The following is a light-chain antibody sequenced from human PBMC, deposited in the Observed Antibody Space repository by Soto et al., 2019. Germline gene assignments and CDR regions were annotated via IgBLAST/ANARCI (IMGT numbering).Light chain of an antibody. Sequence: DIQMTQSPSTLSPSEGDRVTISCRASQSVSIWLAWYQQKPGRAPKLLIYKSSILESGVTSRFSGSGSGTEFTLTISSLQPDDFATYYCQQFNNSPWTFGQGTKV. J-gene: IGKJ1*01. CDR1: QSVSIW. V-gene: IGKV1-5*03. CDR3: QQFNNSPWT. CDR2: KSS.